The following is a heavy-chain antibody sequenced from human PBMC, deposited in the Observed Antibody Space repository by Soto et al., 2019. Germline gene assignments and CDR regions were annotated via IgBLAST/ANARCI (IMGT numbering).Heavy chain of an antibody. V-gene: IGHV1-2*02. Sequence: ASVKVSCKASGYIFTGYHMHWVRQAPGQGLEWMGWINPNSGGTKYAQKFQGRVTMTRDTSTSTAYMELRSLRSDDTAVYYCARRLRAIYYGMDVWGQGTTGTVSS. CDR1: GYIFTGYH. D-gene: IGHD3-16*01. CDR3: ARRLRAIYYGMDV. CDR2: INPNSGGT. J-gene: IGHJ6*02.